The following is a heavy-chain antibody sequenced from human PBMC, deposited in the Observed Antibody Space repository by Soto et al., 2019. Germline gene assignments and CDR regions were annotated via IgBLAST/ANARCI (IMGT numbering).Heavy chain of an antibody. CDR3: ARVTGIAAHSGGYYYYGMDV. V-gene: IGHV1-69*01. Sequence: QVQLVQSGAEVKKPGSSVKVSCKASGGTFSSYAISWVRQAPGQGLEWMGGIIPIFGTANYAQKFQGRVTITADESTSTAYMELSSLRSEDTAVYYCARVTGIAAHSGGYYYYGMDVWGQGTTVTVSS. D-gene: IGHD6-13*01. CDR1: GGTFSSYA. J-gene: IGHJ6*02. CDR2: IIPIFGTA.